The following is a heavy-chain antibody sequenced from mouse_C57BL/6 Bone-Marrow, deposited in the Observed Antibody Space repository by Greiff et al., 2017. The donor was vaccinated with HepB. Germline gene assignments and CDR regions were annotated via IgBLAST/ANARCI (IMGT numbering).Heavy chain of an antibody. J-gene: IGHJ3*01. CDR1: GYTFTDYY. D-gene: IGHD3-2*02. V-gene: IGHV1-26*01. CDR3: AREQLRLRSFAY. Sequence: VQLQQSGPELVKPGASVKISCKASGYTFTDYYMNWVKQSHGKSLEWIGDINPNNGGTSYNQKFKGKATLTVDKSSSTAYMELRSLTSEDSAVYYCAREQLRLRSFAYWGQGTLVTVSA. CDR2: INPNNGGT.